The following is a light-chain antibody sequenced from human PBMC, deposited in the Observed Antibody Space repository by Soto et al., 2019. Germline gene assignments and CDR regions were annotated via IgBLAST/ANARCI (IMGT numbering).Light chain of an antibody. CDR2: DAS. J-gene: IGKJ2*01. Sequence: EIVLTQSPATLSLSPGERATLSCRASQSVSSYLAWYQQKPGQAPRLLIYDASNRATGIPARFSGSGSGTDFTLTISSLAPEDFAVYYCQQRSNGYTFGQGTKLEIK. V-gene: IGKV3-11*01. CDR1: QSVSSY. CDR3: QQRSNGYT.